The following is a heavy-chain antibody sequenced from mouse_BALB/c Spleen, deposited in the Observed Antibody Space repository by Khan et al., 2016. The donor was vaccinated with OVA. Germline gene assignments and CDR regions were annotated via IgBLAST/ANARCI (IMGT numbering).Heavy chain of an antibody. Sequence: QVQLQQSGPELVRPGASVMMSCKASGYTFTSFWMHWVKQRPGQGLEWIGMIDPPNSETRFNQKFKDKATLNVDKSFNTAYMLLSSLTSEDSAVYYRARGGYGSPFAFWGQGTMVTVSA. CDR1: GYTFTSFW. CDR3: ARGGYGSPFAF. CDR2: IDPPNSET. J-gene: IGHJ3*01. V-gene: IGHV1S127*01. D-gene: IGHD1-1*01.